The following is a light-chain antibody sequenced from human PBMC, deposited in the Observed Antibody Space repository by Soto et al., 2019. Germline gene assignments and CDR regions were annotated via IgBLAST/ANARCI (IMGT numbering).Light chain of an antibody. V-gene: IGLV2-14*03. J-gene: IGLJ2*01. CDR2: EVS. Sequence: QSALTQPASVSGSPGQSITISCTGTSSDVGGYNYVSWYQQRPGKAPKLMIYEVSKWPSGVSNRFSGSKSGNTASLTISGLQAEDEADYYCSSYTSIGTVLFGGGTKLTVL. CDR3: SSYTSIGTVL. CDR1: SSDVGGYNY.